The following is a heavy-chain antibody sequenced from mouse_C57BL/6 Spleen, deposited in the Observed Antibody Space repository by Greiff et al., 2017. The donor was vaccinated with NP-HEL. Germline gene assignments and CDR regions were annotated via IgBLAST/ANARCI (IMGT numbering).Heavy chain of an antibody. V-gene: IGHV1-81*01. D-gene: IGHD1-1*01. CDR1: GYTFTSYG. CDR2: IYPRSGNT. Sequence: QVQLKESGAELARPGASVKLSCKASGYTFTSYGISWVKQRTGQGLEWIGEIYPRSGNTYYNEKFKGKATLTADKSSSTAYMELRSLTSEDSAVYFCARGVITTVNFDYWGQGTTLTVSS. J-gene: IGHJ2*01. CDR3: ARGVITTVNFDY.